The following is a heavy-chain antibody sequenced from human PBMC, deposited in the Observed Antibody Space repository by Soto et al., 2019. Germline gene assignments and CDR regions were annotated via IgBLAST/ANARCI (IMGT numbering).Heavy chain of an antibody. J-gene: IGHJ6*02. D-gene: IGHD3-3*01. CDR3: ARDAFEVVISGFRYYGMDV. Sequence: ASVKVSCKASGYTFTSYGISWVRQAPGQGLEWMGWISAYNGNTNYAQKLQGRVTMTTDTSTSTAYMELRSLRSDDTAVYYCARDAFEVVISGFRYYGMDVWGQGTTVTVSS. CDR2: ISAYNGNT. V-gene: IGHV1-18*04. CDR1: GYTFTSYG.